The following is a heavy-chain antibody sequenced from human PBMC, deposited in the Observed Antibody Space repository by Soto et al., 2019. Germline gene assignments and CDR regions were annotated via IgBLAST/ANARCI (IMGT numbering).Heavy chain of an antibody. J-gene: IGHJ4*02. D-gene: IGHD5-18*01. CDR1: GFTFSVSA. CDR3: TRGDIATGLYDY. V-gene: IGHV3-73*01. Sequence: GGSLRLSCATSGFTFSVSAMHWVRQASGKGLEWIGRIRSKPNNYATEYVESVKGRFTISRDDSRNTAYLQMNSLKTEDTAVYYCTRGDIATGLYDYWGQGTLVTVSS. CDR2: IRSKPNNYAT.